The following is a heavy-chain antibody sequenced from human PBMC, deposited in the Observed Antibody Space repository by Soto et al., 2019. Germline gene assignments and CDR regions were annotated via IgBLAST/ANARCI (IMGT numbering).Heavy chain of an antibody. Sequence: EVQLVESGGNLVQPGRSLRLSCAASGFIFDDYAMHWVRQPPGKGPEWVSGISWNSGSIGYADSVKGRFTVSRDNAKKSLYLQMNSLRPEDTALYYCAKDSSSSLLYFDSWGQGTRVSVSS. J-gene: IGHJ4*02. CDR2: ISWNSGSI. D-gene: IGHD2-2*01. CDR1: GFIFDDYA. V-gene: IGHV3-9*01. CDR3: AKDSSSSLLYFDS.